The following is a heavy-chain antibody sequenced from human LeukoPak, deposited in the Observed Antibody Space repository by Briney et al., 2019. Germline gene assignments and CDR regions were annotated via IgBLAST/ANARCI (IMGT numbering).Heavy chain of an antibody. CDR2: SSGGGGST. CDR1: GFTFISYA. Sequence: GGSMRLSCAASGFTFISYAMNWVRQAPGEGLEWVSVSSGGGGSTYYADSVKGRFTISRDNSKNTLFLQMNSLRAEDTAVYYCAKGGYCSSTSCYVGWFDPWSQGTLVTVSS. CDR3: AKGGYCSSTSCYVGWFDP. J-gene: IGHJ5*02. D-gene: IGHD2-2*01. V-gene: IGHV3-23*01.